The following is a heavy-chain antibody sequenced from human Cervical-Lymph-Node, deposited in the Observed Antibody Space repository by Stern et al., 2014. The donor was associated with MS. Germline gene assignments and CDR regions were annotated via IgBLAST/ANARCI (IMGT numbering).Heavy chain of an antibody. CDR1: GFTFDDYA. J-gene: IGHJ5*02. D-gene: IGHD6-13*01. V-gene: IGHV3-9*01. CDR3: AKAGYSSSWYNWFDP. Sequence: EVQLVESGGGLVQPGRSLRLSCATSGFTFDDYAMHWVRQAPGQGLEWVSGISWNSGSIGYADSVKGRFTISRDNAKNSLYLQMNSLRAEDTALYYCAKAGYSSSWYNWFDPWGQGTLVTVSS. CDR2: ISWNSGSI.